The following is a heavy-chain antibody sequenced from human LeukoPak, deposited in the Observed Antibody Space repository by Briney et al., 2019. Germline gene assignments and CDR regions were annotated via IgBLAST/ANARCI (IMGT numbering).Heavy chain of an antibody. V-gene: IGHV1-8*01. J-gene: IGHJ4*02. CDR2: MNPNSGNT. Sequence: ASVKVSCKASGYTFTSYDVNWCRQATGQGLEWMEWMNPNSGNTGYAQKFQGRVTMTRNTSISTAYMELSSLRSEDTAVYYCARATRDSSGYYKDYWGQGTLVTVSS. D-gene: IGHD3-22*01. CDR3: ARATRDSSGYYKDY. CDR1: GYTFTSYD.